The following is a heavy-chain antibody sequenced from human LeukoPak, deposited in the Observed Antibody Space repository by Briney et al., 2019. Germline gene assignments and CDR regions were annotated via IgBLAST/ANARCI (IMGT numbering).Heavy chain of an antibody. CDR2: IYSAGTT. V-gene: IGHV3-66*02. CDR1: EFTVGSNY. Sequence: GGSLRLSCAASEFTVGSNYMSWVRQAPGKGLEWVSVIYSAGTTYSADSVKGRFTISRDTSKNTLYLQMNSLRAGDTAVYFCARVGIVVVPGFNAFDMWGQGTMVTVSS. J-gene: IGHJ3*02. D-gene: IGHD2-2*01. CDR3: ARVGIVVVPGFNAFDM.